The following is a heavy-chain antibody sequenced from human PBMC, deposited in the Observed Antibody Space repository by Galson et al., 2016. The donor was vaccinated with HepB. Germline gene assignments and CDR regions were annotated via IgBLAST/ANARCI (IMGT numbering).Heavy chain of an antibody. Sequence: SVKVSCKASGYSFISHYVHWVRQAPGQGLEWMGVINPSDGRTSYAQEFRGRLTVTTDTSTSTVYMDLRSLLSADTAMYYCVKDAGDFWGQGTLVTVSS. V-gene: IGHV1-46*01. J-gene: IGHJ4*02. CDR1: GYSFISHY. CDR2: INPSDGRT. CDR3: VKDAGDF. D-gene: IGHD1-14*01.